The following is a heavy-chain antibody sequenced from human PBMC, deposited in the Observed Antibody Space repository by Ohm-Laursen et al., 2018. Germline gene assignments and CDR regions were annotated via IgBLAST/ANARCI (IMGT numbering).Heavy chain of an antibody. J-gene: IGHJ2*01. Sequence: SLRLSCSASGFTFSRNAMNWVRQAPGEGLEWVSSISSGSRYIHYADSVQGRFTLSRDDAKNSLYLQMNSLRAEDTALYYCALTTQYGEFIPWYFDLWGRGTLVTVSS. D-gene: IGHD4-17*01. V-gene: IGHV3-21*01. CDR3: ALTTQYGEFIPWYFDL. CDR1: GFTFSRNA. CDR2: ISSGSRYI.